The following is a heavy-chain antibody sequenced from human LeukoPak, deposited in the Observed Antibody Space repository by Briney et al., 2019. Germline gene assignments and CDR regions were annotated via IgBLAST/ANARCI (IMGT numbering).Heavy chain of an antibody. Sequence: SVKVSCKASGGTFSSYAISWVRQAPGQGLEWMGGIIPIFGTANYAQKFQGRVTITADESTSTAYMELSSLRSEDTAVYYCARDLLWLVQGDYYYYGMDVWGQGTTVTVSS. D-gene: IGHD6-19*01. J-gene: IGHJ6*02. V-gene: IGHV1-69*01. CDR3: ARDLLWLVQGDYYYYGMDV. CDR2: IIPIFGTA. CDR1: GGTFSSYA.